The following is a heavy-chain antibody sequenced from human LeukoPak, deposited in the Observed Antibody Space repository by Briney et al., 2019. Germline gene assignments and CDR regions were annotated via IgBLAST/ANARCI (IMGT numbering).Heavy chain of an antibody. V-gene: IGHV1-18*01. D-gene: IGHD4-17*01. J-gene: IGHJ3*02. Sequence: ASVKVSCKASGYTFTSYGISWVRRAPGQGLEWMGWISAYNGNTNYAQKLQGRVTMTTDTSTSTAYMELRSLRSDDTAVYYCARDRVTTVTTRQYVPWYIWGQGTMVTVSS. CDR3: ARDRVTTVTTRQYVPWYI. CDR2: ISAYNGNT. CDR1: GYTFTSYG.